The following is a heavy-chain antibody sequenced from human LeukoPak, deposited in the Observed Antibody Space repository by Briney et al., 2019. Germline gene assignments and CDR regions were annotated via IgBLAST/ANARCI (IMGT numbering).Heavy chain of an antibody. CDR2: ISYDGSNK. CDR3: AKLCIVGATGDY. J-gene: IGHJ4*02. D-gene: IGHD1-26*01. V-gene: IGHV3-30*18. Sequence: GGSLRLSCAASGFTFTAYAMSWFRQTPGKGLEWVAVISYDGSNKYYADSVKGRFTISRDNSKNTLYLQMNSLRAEDTAVYYCAKLCIVGATGDYWGQGTLVTVPS. CDR1: GFTFTAYA.